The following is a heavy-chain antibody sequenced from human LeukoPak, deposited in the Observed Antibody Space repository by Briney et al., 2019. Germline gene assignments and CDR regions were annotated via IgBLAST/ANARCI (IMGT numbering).Heavy chain of an antibody. D-gene: IGHD6-13*01. CDR3: ARGSSSSWYWFDP. J-gene: IGHJ5*02. CDR2: INHSGST. CDR1: GGSFSGYY. Sequence: PETLSLTCAVYGGSFSGYYWSWIRQPPGKGLEWIGEINHSGSTNYNPSLKSRVTISVDTSKNQFSLKLSSVTAADTAVYYCARGSSSSWYWFDPWGQGTLVTVSS. V-gene: IGHV4-34*01.